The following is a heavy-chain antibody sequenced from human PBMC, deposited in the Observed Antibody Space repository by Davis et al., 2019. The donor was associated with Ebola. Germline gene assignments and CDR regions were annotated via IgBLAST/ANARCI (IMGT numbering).Heavy chain of an antibody. CDR3: ARPHLLWFAPTY. J-gene: IGHJ4*02. CDR2: IIPIFGTA. CDR1: VCSFSSHS. V-gene: IGHV1-69*13. D-gene: IGHD3-10*01. Sequence: SVTVSRMPSVCSFSSHSTIRVRQAPGQGLEWPGGIIPIFGTANYAQKFLGRVTITADESTSTAYMELSSLRSEDTAVYYCARPHLLWFAPTYWGKGTLVTVSS.